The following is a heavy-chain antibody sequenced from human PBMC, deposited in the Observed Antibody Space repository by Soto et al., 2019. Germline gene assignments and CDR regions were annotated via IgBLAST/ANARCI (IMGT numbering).Heavy chain of an antibody. V-gene: IGHV3-23*01. J-gene: IGHJ3*02. CDR1: GFTFSAYA. D-gene: IGHD2-8*01. CDR3: AKDATAVNGVWDPFDM. CDR2: VGGSDTDK. Sequence: EVQLLESGGGVVQPGGSLRLSCAASGFTFSAYAMSWVRQASGKGLQWVSGVGGSDTDKHYADSVKGRFTVSRDNSKNSLYQQKNSLRDDDTAVYYCAKDATAVNGVWDPFDMWGQGTEVTVSS.